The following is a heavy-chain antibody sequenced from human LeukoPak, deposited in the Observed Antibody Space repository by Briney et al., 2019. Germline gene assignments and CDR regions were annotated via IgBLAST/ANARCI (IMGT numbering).Heavy chain of an antibody. CDR1: GFTFSDYY. D-gene: IGHD3-10*01. J-gene: IGHJ4*02. CDR3: AREETTKDYYGSGSYYPDY. Sequence: GGSLRLSCAASGFTFSDYYMSWIRQAPGKGLEWVSYISSSGSTIYYADSVKGRFTISRDNAKNSLYLQMNSLRAEDTAVYYCAREETTKDYYGSGSYYPDYWGQGTLVTVSS. CDR2: ISSSGSTI. V-gene: IGHV3-11*01.